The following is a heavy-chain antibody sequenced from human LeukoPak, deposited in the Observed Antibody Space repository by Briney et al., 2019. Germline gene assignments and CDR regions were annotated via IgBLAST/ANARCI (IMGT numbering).Heavy chain of an antibody. V-gene: IGHV1-69*13. CDR1: GGTFSSYA. Sequence: SVKVSCKASGGTFSSYAISWVRQAPGQGLEWMGGIIPIFGTANYAQKFQGRVTITADESTSTAYMELSSLRSEDTAVYYCADFAKIGYCSSTSCYGAFDIWGQGTMVTVSS. CDR3: ADFAKIGYCSSTSCYGAFDI. D-gene: IGHD2-2*01. CDR2: IIPIFGTA. J-gene: IGHJ3*02.